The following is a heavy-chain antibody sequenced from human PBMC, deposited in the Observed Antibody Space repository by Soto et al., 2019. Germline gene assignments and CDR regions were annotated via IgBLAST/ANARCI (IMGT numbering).Heavy chain of an antibody. D-gene: IGHD1-7*01. CDR3: AEASAWRGTRVPGTSVGGGFDF. CDR2: IIPMFGTG. CDR1: GGTFSSYG. J-gene: IGHJ4*02. Sequence: SVKVSCKASGGTFSSYGISWVRQAPGQGLEWMGGIIPMFGTGNAAQKFQDRLTITADESTSTVYMELSSLTSEDTGVFYCAEASAWRGTRVPGTSVGGGFDFWGQGTQVTVSS. V-gene: IGHV1-69*13.